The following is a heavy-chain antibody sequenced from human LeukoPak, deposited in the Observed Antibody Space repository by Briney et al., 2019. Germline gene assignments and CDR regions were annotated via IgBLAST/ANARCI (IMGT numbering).Heavy chain of an antibody. J-gene: IGHJ4*02. CDR2: ISDSGGST. D-gene: IGHD1-26*01. V-gene: IGHV3-23*01. CDR1: GFTFSSYA. Sequence: PGGSLRLSCAASGFTFSSYAMSWVRQAPGKGLEWVSTISDSGGSTYYADSVKGRFTISRDNSKNTLYLQMNSLRAEDTAVYYCARDRDGSYYRYYFDYWGQGTLVTVSS. CDR3: ARDRDGSYYRYYFDY.